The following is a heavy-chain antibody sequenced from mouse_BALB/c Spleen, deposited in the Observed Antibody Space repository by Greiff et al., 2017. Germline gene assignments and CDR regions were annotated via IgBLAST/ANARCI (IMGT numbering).Heavy chain of an antibody. CDR1: GYAFSSSW. CDR3: ASGIYDGYYAMDY. D-gene: IGHD2-3*01. V-gene: IGHV1-82*01. Sequence: VQLQQSGPELVKPGASVKISCKASGYAFSSSWMNWVKQRPGQGLEWIGRIYPGDGDTNYNGKFKGKATLTADKSSSTAYMQLSSLTSVDSAVYFCASGIYDGYYAMDYWGQGTSVTVSS. J-gene: IGHJ4*01. CDR2: IYPGDGDT.